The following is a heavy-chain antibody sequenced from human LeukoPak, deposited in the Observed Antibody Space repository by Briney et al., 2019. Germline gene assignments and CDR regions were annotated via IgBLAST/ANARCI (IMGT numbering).Heavy chain of an antibody. CDR3: ARPDCSGGSCYSDYFDY. V-gene: IGHV1-2*04. CDR1: GYTFTDYY. D-gene: IGHD2-15*01. Sequence: ASVKVSCKASGYTFTDYYMHWVRQAPGQGLEWMGWINPNSGGTNYAQKFQGWVTMTRDTSISTAYMELSRLRSNDTAVYYCARPDCSGGSCYSDYFDYWGQGALVTVSS. CDR2: INPNSGGT. J-gene: IGHJ4*02.